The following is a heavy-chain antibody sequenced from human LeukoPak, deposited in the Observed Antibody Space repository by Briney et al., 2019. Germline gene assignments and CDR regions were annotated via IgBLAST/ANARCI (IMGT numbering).Heavy chain of an antibody. CDR2: ISGSGGST. J-gene: IGHJ4*02. V-gene: IGHV3-23*01. CDR1: GFTFSSYA. CDR3: ASAVQTHVGTDY. D-gene: IGHD1-1*01. Sequence: GGSLRLSCAASGFTFSSYATSWVRQAPGKGLEWVSAISGSGGSTYYADSVKGRFTISRDNSKNTLYLQMNSLRAEDAAVYYCASAVQTHVGTDYWGQGTLVTVSS.